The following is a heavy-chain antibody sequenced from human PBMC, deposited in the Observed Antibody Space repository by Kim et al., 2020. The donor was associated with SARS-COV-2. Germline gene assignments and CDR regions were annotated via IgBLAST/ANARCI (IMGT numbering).Heavy chain of an antibody. Sequence: GGSLRLSCATSGFTFNAYALTWVRQAPGKGLEWVTTISGNSDITFYADSVKGRFTISRDYTRNTLSLQMNSLTAEDTALYYCASLGHSRGWYDSWGQGTRVTVSS. CDR3: ASLGHSRGWYDS. D-gene: IGHD6-13*01. CDR1: GFTFNAYA. J-gene: IGHJ5*01. V-gene: IGHV3-23*01. CDR2: ISGNSDIT.